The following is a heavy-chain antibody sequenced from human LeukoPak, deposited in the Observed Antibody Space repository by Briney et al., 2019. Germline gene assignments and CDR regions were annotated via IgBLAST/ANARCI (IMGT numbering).Heavy chain of an antibody. Sequence: SETLSLTCTVSGGSISSYYWSWIRQPPGKGLEWIGFIFYSGSTNYNPSLKSRVTISVDTSKNQFSLKLSSVTAADTAVYYCARHSCASSTSCSAYFQHWGQGTLVTVSS. CDR2: IFYSGST. V-gene: IGHV4-59*08. CDR3: ARHSCASSTSCSAYFQH. J-gene: IGHJ1*01. CDR1: GGSISSYY. D-gene: IGHD2-2*01.